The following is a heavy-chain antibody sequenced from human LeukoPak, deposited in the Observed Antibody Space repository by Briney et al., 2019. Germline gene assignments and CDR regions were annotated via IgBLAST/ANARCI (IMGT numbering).Heavy chain of an antibody. V-gene: IGHV1-69*04. CDR3: ARDQELWFDY. CDR1: GGTFSSYA. D-gene: IGHD5-18*01. CDR2: IIPILGIA. Sequence: GASVKVSCKASGGTFSSYAISWVRQAPGQGLEWMGRIIPILGIANYAQKFQGRVTITADKSTSAAYMELSSLRSEDTAVYYCARDQELWFDYWGQGTLVTVSS. J-gene: IGHJ4*02.